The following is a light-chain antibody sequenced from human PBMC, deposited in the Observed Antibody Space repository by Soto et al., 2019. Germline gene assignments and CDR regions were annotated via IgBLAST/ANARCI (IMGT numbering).Light chain of an antibody. J-gene: IGKJ3*01. CDR3: QQSGSSPPFI. CDR1: QTVNSR. Sequence: EIVLTQSPATLSLSPGERATLSCMASQTVNSRLAWYQHKPGQAPRLLIYHTSNRATGIPARFSGSGSGTDFTLTISSLEPEDFAVYYCQQSGSSPPFIFGPGTKVDI. CDR2: HTS. V-gene: IGKV3-11*01.